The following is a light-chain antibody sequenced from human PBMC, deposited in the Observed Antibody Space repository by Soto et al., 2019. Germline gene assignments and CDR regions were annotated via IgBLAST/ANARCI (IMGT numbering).Light chain of an antibody. CDR1: QSVSSN. CDR3: PQYNNWPRT. V-gene: IGKV3-15*01. Sequence: EIVMTQSPATLSVSPGERATLSCRASQSVSSNLAWYQQKPGQAPRLLIYGASTRATGIPARFSGSGSGTELTLTISSLQSEDFAVYYCPQYNNWPRTFGQGTKVDIK. J-gene: IGKJ1*01. CDR2: GAS.